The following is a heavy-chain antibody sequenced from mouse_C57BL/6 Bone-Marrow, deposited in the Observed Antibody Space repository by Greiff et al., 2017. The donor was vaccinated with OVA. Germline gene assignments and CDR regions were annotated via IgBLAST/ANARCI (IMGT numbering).Heavy chain of an antibody. V-gene: IGHV7-1*01. D-gene: IGHD1-1*01. CDR1: GFTFSDFY. CDR2: SRNKANDYTT. J-gene: IGHJ3*01. CDR3: ARDAILRY. Sequence: EVKLMESGGGLVQSGRSLRLSCATSGFTFSDFYMEWVRQAPGKGLEWIAASRNKANDYTTEYSASVKGRFIVSRDTSQSILYLQMNALRAEDTAIYYCARDAILRYWGQGTLVTVSA.